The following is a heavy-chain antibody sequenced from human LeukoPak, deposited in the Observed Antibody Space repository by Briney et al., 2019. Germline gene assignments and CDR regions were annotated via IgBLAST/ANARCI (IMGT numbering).Heavy chain of an antibody. CDR2: INPNSGGT. CDR1: GGTFSSYA. D-gene: IGHD6-19*01. J-gene: IGHJ6*02. V-gene: IGHV1-2*04. CDR3: AREVGGWYQGYYYYGMDV. Sequence: ASVKVSCKASGGTFSSYAISWVRQAPGQGLEWMGWINPNSGGTNYAQKFQGWVTMTRDTSISTAYMELSRLRSDDTAVYYCAREVGGWYQGYYYYGMDVWGQGTTVTVSS.